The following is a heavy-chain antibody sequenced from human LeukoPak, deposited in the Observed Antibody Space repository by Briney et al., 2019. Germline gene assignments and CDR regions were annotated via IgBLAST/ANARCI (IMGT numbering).Heavy chain of an antibody. V-gene: IGHV3-48*03. Sequence: GGSLRLSCAASGFTFSSYAVNWVRQAPGKGLEWVSYISSSGSTTYYADSVKGRFTISRDNAKNSLYLQMNSLRAEDTAVYYCANFPNCYYSGMDVWGKGTTVTVSS. CDR1: GFTFSSYA. CDR3: ANFPNCYYSGMDV. CDR2: ISSSGSTT. J-gene: IGHJ6*04.